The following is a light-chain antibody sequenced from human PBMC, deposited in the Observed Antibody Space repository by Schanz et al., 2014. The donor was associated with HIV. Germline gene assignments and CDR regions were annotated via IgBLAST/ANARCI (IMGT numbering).Light chain of an antibody. J-gene: IGKJ1*01. V-gene: IGKV4-1*01. CDR2: WAS. CDR3: QQYYTTPPT. CDR1: QTVLYSSNNKND. Sequence: DIVMTQSPDSLAVSLGEGATINCKSSQTVLYSSNNKNDLAWYQQKAGQPPKLLISWASTRETGVPDRFSGSGSGTDFTLTISSLQAEDVAVYYCQQYYTTPPTFGQGTKVEIK.